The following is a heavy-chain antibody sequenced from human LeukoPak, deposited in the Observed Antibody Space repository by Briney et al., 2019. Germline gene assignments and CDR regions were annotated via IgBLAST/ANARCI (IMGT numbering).Heavy chain of an antibody. CDR3: TPLYSSGDDY. Sequence: GGSLRLSCAASGFTFSNAWMSWVRQAPGKGLEWVGRIKSKTDGGTTDYAAPVKGKFTISGDDSKNTLYLQMNSLKTEDTAVYYCTPLYSSGDDYWGQGTLVTVSS. J-gene: IGHJ4*02. CDR1: GFTFSNAW. V-gene: IGHV3-15*01. D-gene: IGHD6-19*01. CDR2: IKSKTDGGTT.